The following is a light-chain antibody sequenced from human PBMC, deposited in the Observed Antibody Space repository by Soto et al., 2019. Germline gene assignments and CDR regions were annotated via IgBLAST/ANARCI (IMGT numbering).Light chain of an antibody. Sequence: TQSPATLSVSPGERATLSCRASQSVSSNLAWYQQKPGQAPRLLIYGASSRATGTPVRFSGSGSGTEFTLTISSLQSEDFAVYYCQQYNNWPLTFGQGTRLEIK. CDR3: QQYNNWPLT. CDR2: GAS. CDR1: QSVSSN. V-gene: IGKV3-15*01. J-gene: IGKJ5*01.